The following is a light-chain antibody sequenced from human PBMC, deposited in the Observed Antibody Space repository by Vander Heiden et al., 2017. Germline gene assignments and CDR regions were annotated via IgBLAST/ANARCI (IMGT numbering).Light chain of an antibody. CDR2: KAS. CDR1: QSIYRW. V-gene: IGKV1-5*03. Sequence: DIQMTQSPSTRSAPVGDRVTITCRASQSIYRWLAWYQQKPGKAPKLLIYKASTLESGVPSRFSGSGAGTEFTLTISSLQPDDVATYYCQQYNSYPWTFGQGTKVEIK. CDR3: QQYNSYPWT. J-gene: IGKJ1*01.